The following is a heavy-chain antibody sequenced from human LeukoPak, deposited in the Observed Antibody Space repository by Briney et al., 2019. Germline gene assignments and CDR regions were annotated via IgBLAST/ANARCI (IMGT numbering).Heavy chain of an antibody. J-gene: IGHJ3*02. V-gene: IGHV1-69*05. CDR3: ARGKLGYYDAFDI. D-gene: IGHD3-22*01. CDR2: IIPIFGTA. Sequence: GSSVKVSCKASGGTFSSYAISWVRRAPGQGLEWMGRIIPIFGTANYAQKFQGRVTITTDESTSTAYMELSSLRSEDTAVYYCARGKLGYYDAFDIWGQGTMVTVSS. CDR1: GGTFSSYA.